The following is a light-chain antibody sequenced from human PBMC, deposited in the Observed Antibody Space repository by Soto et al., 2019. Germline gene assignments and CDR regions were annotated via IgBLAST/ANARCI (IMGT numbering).Light chain of an antibody. J-gene: IGKJ1*01. Sequence: EIVLTRSPATLSVSLGERATLSCRASQSVSSNLAWYQQKPGQAPRLLIYGASTRATGIPARFSGSGSGTEFTLTISSLQSEDFAVYYCQQYNNWPRWTFGQGTKVDIK. CDR1: QSVSSN. CDR3: QQYNNWPRWT. V-gene: IGKV3-15*01. CDR2: GAS.